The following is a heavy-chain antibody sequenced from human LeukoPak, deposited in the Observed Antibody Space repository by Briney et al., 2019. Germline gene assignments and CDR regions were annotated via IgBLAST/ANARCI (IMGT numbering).Heavy chain of an antibody. D-gene: IGHD2-2*01. CDR3: ARAYCSSTSCPSYMDV. J-gene: IGHJ6*03. Sequence: ASVKVSCKASGYTFTSYGISWVRQAPGQGLEWMGWISAYNGNTNYAQKLQGRVTITRNTSISTAYMELSSLRSEDTAVYYCARAYCSSTSCPSYMDVWGKGTTVTVSS. CDR1: GYTFTSYG. V-gene: IGHV1-18*01. CDR2: ISAYNGNT.